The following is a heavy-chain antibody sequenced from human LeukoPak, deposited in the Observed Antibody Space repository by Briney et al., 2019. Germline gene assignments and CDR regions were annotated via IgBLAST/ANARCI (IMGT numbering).Heavy chain of an antibody. D-gene: IGHD6-19*01. CDR3: AKGTGIAVAVYFDY. CDR1: GFTFSSYG. Sequence: GGSLRLSCAASGFTFSSYGMHWVRQAPGKGLEWVAFIRYDGSNKYYADSVKGRFTISRDNSKNTLYLQMNSLRAEDTAVYYCAKGTGIAVAVYFDYWGQGTLVTVSS. CDR2: IRYDGSNK. J-gene: IGHJ4*02. V-gene: IGHV3-30*02.